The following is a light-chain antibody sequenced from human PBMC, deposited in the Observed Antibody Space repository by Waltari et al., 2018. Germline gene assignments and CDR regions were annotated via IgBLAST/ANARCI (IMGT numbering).Light chain of an antibody. J-gene: IGLJ1*01. CDR1: SSDVGGYNY. CDR3: STYTSSSTYA. V-gene: IGLV2-14*01. Sequence: QSALTQPASVSWSPGQSITISCTGTSSDVGGYNYVSWYQQHPGKAPKLMIYEVSNRPSGVSNRFAGSKSGNTASLTISGRQAEDEADYYSSTYTSSSTYAYGSGTKVTVL. CDR2: EVS.